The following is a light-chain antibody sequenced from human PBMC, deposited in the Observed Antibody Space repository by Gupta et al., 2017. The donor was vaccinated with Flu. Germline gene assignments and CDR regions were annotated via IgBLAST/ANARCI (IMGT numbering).Light chain of an antibody. V-gene: IGLV1-47*01. J-gene: IGLJ3*02. CDR2: RNN. CDR1: SSNIGSNS. Sequence: SVLTQSPSASVTPGQRVTISCSGGSSNIGSNSVFWYRHLPGTAPKLLIYRNNQRPSGVPDRFSGSKSGTSASLAISGLRAEDEADFYCVTWDNSRSGRVFGGGTKLTVL. CDR3: VTWDNSRSGRV.